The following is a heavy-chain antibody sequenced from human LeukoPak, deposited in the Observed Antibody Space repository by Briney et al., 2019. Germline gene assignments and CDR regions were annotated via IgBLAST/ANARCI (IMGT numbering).Heavy chain of an antibody. CDR2: ISSSSSYI. D-gene: IGHD6-13*01. Sequence: SGGSLRLSCAASGFTFSSYSMNWVRQAPGKGLEWVSSISSSSSYIYYADSVKGRFTISRDNAKNSLYLQMNSLRAEDTAVYYCASNIAAAGTVYYGMDVWGQGTTVTVSS. CDR3: ASNIAAAGTVYYGMDV. CDR1: GFTFSSYS. J-gene: IGHJ6*02. V-gene: IGHV3-21*01.